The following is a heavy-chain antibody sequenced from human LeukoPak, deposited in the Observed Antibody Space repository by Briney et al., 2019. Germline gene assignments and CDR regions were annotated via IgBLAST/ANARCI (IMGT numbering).Heavy chain of an antibody. CDR2: ISWNSGDI. Sequence: GGSLRLSCAASGFTFTNAWMHWVRQAPGKGLEWVSGISWNSGDIGYADSVKGRFTISKDNAKNGLYLQMNSLRPGDTALYYCVKVSRWRYEPLDIWGQGTMVTVSS. CDR3: VKVSRWRYEPLDI. CDR1: GFTFTNAW. V-gene: IGHV3-9*01. D-gene: IGHD2-2*01. J-gene: IGHJ3*02.